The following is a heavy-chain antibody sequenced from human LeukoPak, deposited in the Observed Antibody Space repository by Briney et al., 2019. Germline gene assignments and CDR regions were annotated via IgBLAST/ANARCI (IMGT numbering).Heavy chain of an antibody. CDR2: ISAYNGNT. CDR1: GYTCTSYG. V-gene: IGHV1-18*01. CDR3: ANNGPGARSITGTTDAFDI. J-gene: IGHJ3*02. Sequence: ASVKVSCKASGYTCTSYGISWVRQAPGQGLEWMGWISAYNGNTNYAQKLQGRVTMTTDTSTSTAYMELRSLRSDDTAVYYCANNGPGARSITGTTDAFDIWGQGTMVTVSS. D-gene: IGHD1-20*01.